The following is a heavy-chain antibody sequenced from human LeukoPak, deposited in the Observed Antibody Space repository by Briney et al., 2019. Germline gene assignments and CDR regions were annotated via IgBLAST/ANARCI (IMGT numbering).Heavy chain of an antibody. D-gene: IGHD3-22*01. V-gene: IGHV3-53*01. CDR3: ARDSNYDTSGHYY. CDR2: IYSGGST. Sequence: GGSLRLFCAASGFTVSSNYMSWVRQAPGTGLEWVSVIYSGGSTYSADSVKGRFTISRDNSKNTLYLQMNSLRAEDTAVYYCARDSNYDTSGHYYWGQGTLVTVSS. J-gene: IGHJ4*02. CDR1: GFTVSSNY.